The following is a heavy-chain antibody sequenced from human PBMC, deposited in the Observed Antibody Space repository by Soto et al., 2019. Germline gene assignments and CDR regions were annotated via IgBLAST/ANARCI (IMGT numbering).Heavy chain of an antibody. J-gene: IGHJ4*02. V-gene: IGHV3-53*01. Sequence: SLRLSCAASGFTVSSNYMSWVRQAPGKGLEWVSVIYSGGSTYYADAVKGRFTISRDNSKNTLYLQLNSLRVEDTAIYYCAKDRLWFGRATEDNWGQGIQVTVSS. D-gene: IGHD3-10*01. CDR2: IYSGGST. CDR1: GFTVSSNY. CDR3: AKDRLWFGRATEDN.